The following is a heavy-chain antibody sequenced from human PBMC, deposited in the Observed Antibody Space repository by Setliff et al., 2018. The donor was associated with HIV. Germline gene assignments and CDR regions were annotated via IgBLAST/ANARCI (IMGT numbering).Heavy chain of an antibody. V-gene: IGHV4-61*02. D-gene: IGHD3-16*01. CDR1: GGSISSGNYY. J-gene: IGHJ6*03. Sequence: PSETLSLTCTVSGGSISSGNYYWSWIRQPAGKGLEWIGRIYTSGSTNYNPSLKSRVTMSLDTSKNQFSRNLSPVTDEDTAVYYCARRSPGGCYYMDVWGKGTTVTRLL. CDR3: ARRSPGGCYYMDV. CDR2: IYTSGST.